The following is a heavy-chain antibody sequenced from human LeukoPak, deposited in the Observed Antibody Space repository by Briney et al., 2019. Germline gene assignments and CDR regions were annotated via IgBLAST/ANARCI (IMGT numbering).Heavy chain of an antibody. V-gene: IGHV4-39*01. CDR1: GASISSSTFF. J-gene: IGHJ5*02. CDR2: ISYSGTT. Sequence: SETLSLTCTVSGASISSSTFFWGWIRQPPGKGLVWIASISYSGTTYYTPSLSSRLTISVDTTKNQFALRLTSATAADTATYFCARQRVRNWFDPWGQGALVTVSS. CDR3: ARQRVRNWFDP.